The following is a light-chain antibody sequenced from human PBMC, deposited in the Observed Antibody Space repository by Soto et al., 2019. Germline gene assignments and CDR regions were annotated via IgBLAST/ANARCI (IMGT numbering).Light chain of an antibody. CDR2: GNS. CDR3: QSYDSSLNGVV. CDR1: SSNIGAGYD. V-gene: IGLV1-40*01. Sequence: QSVRTQPPSVSRAPGQRVTISCTGSSSNIGAGYDVHWYQQLPGTAPKLLIYGNSNRPSGVPDRFSGSKSGTSASLAITGLQAEDEAHYYCQSYDSSLNGVVFGGGTKLTFL. J-gene: IGLJ2*01.